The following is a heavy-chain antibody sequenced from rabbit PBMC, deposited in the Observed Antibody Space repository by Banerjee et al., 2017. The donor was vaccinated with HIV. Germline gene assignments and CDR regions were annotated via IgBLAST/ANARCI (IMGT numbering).Heavy chain of an antibody. V-gene: IGHV1S8*01. CDR1: GFDFSTYG. CDR3: AREARSSGSYRLFYINL. Sequence: QEQLVESGGGLVQPGGSLKLSCKVSGFDFSTYGVSWVRQAPGKGLEWIGYIDPVFGSTDYTNWVNGRFTISSDNAQNTIDLQLNSLTEADTATYFCAREARSSGSYRLFYINLWGQGTLVTVS. CDR2: IDPVFGST. J-gene: IGHJ4*01. D-gene: IGHD1-1*01.